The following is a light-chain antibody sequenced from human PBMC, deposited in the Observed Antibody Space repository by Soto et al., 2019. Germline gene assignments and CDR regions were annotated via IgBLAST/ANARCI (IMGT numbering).Light chain of an antibody. V-gene: IGKV2-28*01. CDR3: KQALQNPLT. J-gene: IGKJ3*01. CDR1: QSLLYSNGYNY. Sequence: DIVMTQSPLSLTVTPGEPASISCRSSQSLLYSNGYNYLDWYLQKPGQSPQLLIYLGSNRASGVPDRFSGSGSGTDFTLKIDRVEAEDAGVYYCKQALQNPLTFGPGTKVHIK. CDR2: LGS.